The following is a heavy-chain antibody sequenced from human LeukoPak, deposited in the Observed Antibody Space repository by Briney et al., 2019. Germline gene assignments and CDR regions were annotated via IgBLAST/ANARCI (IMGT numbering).Heavy chain of an antibody. J-gene: IGHJ4*02. V-gene: IGHV3-64*05. CDR1: GLTFTSHV. CDR2: ISMNVQTT. CDR3: VREGLERRTNFDY. D-gene: IGHD1-1*01. Sequence: GGSLRLSCSASGLTFTSHVMHWFRQAPGKGLQYVSGISMNVQTTYYAGSVKGRFTISSDNSKNTVYVQMNSLTPEDTALYYCVREGLERRTNFDYWGQGTLVSVSS.